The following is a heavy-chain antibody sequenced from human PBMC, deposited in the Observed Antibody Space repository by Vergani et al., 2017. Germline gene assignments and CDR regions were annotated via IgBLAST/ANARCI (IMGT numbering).Heavy chain of an antibody. CDR3: ARGGWGYDFWSGYPHGGYYMDV. D-gene: IGHD3-3*01. CDR1: GGSISSSSYY. V-gene: IGHV4-39*07. CDR2: INHSGST. Sequence: QLQLQESGPGLVKPSETLSLTCTVSGGSISSSSYYWGWIRQPPGKGLEWIGEINHSGSTNYNPSLKSRVTISVDTSKNQFSLKLSSVTAADTAVYYCARGGWGYDFWSGYPHGGYYMDVWGKGTTVTVSS. J-gene: IGHJ6*03.